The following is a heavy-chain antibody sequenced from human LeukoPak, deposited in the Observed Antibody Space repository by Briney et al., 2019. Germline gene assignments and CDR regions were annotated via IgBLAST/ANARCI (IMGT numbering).Heavy chain of an antibody. D-gene: IGHD2-21*02. CDR1: GYTFTSYA. CDR2: ISAYNGNT. Sequence: GASVKVSCKASGYTFTSYAMNWVRQAPGQGLEWMGWISAYNGNTNYAQKLQGRVTMTTDTSTSTAYMELRSLRSDDTAVYYCARTDFIAYCGGDCYFGLDYWGQGTLVTVSS. CDR3: ARTDFIAYCGGDCYFGLDY. J-gene: IGHJ4*02. V-gene: IGHV1-18*01.